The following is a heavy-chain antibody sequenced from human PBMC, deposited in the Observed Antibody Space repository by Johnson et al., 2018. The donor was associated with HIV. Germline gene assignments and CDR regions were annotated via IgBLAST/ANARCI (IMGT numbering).Heavy chain of an antibody. V-gene: IGHV3-15*01. CDR3: ARGGITMIVVVITTGAFDI. CDR2: IKSKTDGGTT. J-gene: IGHJ3*02. CDR1: GFTFSNAW. Sequence: LVKPGGSLRLSCAASGFTFSNAWMTWVRQAPGKGLEWVGRIKSKTDGGTTDYVAPVKGRFTISRVDSKNTLYLQMNSLRAEDTAVYYCARGGITMIVVVITTGAFDIWGQGTMVTVSS. D-gene: IGHD3-22*01.